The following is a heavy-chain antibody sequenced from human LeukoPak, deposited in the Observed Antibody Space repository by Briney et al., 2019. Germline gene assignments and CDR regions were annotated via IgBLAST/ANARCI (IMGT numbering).Heavy chain of an antibody. Sequence: ASVKVSCKASGYTFTSYAMNWVRQAPGQGLEWMGWINTNTGNPTYAQGFTGRFVFSLDTSVSTAYLQISSLKAEDTAVYYCARIGSGELLSGDAFDIWGQGTMVTVSS. CDR3: ARIGSGELLSGDAFDI. CDR1: GYTFTSYA. CDR2: INTNTGNP. J-gene: IGHJ3*02. D-gene: IGHD2-21*02. V-gene: IGHV7-4-1*02.